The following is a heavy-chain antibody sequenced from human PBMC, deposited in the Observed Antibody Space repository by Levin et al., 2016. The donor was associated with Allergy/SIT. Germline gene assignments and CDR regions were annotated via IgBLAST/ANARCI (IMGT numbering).Heavy chain of an antibody. J-gene: IGHJ4*02. CDR1: GFSFFSDYS. D-gene: IGHD3-9*01. CDR3: ARDSDWAFDY. Sequence: GGSLRLSCAASGFSFFSDYSMNWVRQAPGKGLEWVSYIRNRDNTIFYADSVKGRFTISADKARNSLYLQMNSLRDEDTAVYYCARDSDWAFDYWGQGTLVTVSS. CDR2: IRNRDNTI. V-gene: IGHV3-48*02.